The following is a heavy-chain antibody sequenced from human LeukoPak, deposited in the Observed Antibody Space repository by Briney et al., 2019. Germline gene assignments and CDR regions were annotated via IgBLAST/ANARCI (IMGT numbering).Heavy chain of an antibody. J-gene: IGHJ4*02. CDR3: ARDPGQYYDILTGYYTPYYFDY. CDR2: INPSGGST. V-gene: IGHV1-46*01. CDR1: GYTFTSYD. Sequence: RASVKVSCKASGYTFTSYDMHWVRQATGQGLEWMGIINPSGGSTSYAQKFQGRVTITADTSTSTAYMELRSLRSDDTAVYYCARDPGQYYDILTGYYTPYYFDYWGQGTLVTV. D-gene: IGHD3-9*01.